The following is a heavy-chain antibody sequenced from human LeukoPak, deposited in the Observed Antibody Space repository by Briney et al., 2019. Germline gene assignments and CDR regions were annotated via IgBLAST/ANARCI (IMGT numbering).Heavy chain of an antibody. CDR2: INHSGST. Sequence: PSETLSLTCAVYGGSFSGYYWSWIRPPPGKGLEWIGEINHSGSTNYNPSLKSRVTISVDTSKNQFSLKLSSVTAADTAVYYCARASRAARLHYWGQGTLVTVSS. CDR1: GGSFSGYY. CDR3: ARASRAARLHY. V-gene: IGHV4-34*01. D-gene: IGHD6-6*01. J-gene: IGHJ4*02.